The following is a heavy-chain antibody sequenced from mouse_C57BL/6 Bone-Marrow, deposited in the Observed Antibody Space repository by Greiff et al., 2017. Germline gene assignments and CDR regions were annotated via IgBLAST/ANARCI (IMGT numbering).Heavy chain of an antibody. Sequence: QVQLQQPGAELVRPGSSVTLSCKASGYTFTSYWMGWVKQRPGQGLEWIGNIYPSDSETHYNQKFKDKATLTVDKSSSTAYMQLSSLTSEDSAVYFCARGRFWFGGAMDYWGQGTSVTVSS. J-gene: IGHJ4*01. CDR2: IYPSDSET. V-gene: IGHV1-61*01. D-gene: IGHD2-2*01. CDR1: GYTFTSYW. CDR3: ARGRFWFGGAMDY.